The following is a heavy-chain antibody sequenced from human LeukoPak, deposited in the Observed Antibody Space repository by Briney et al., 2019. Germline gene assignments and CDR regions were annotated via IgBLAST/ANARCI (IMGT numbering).Heavy chain of an antibody. D-gene: IGHD2-15*01. Sequence: GGSLRLSCAASGFTFSSYAMHWLRQAPGKGLEWVAVISYDGSNKYYADSVKGRFTISRDNSKNMLYLQMNSLRAEDTAVYYCARDCHIGDCSGGSWKLDYWGQGTLVTVSS. CDR2: ISYDGSNK. V-gene: IGHV3-30-3*01. CDR1: GFTFSSYA. CDR3: ARDCHIGDCSGGSWKLDY. J-gene: IGHJ4*02.